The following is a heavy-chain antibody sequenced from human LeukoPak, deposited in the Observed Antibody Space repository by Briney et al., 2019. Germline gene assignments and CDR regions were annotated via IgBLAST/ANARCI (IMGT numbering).Heavy chain of an antibody. CDR2: ISSSSSYI. V-gene: IGHV3-21*01. CDR3: ARDGTYYYDSSGYYFDY. J-gene: IGHJ4*02. CDR1: GFTFSSYS. D-gene: IGHD3-22*01. Sequence: GGSLSLSCAASGFTFSSYSMNWVRQAPGKGLEWVSSISSSSSYIYYADSVKGRFTISRDNAKNSLYLQMNSLRAEDTAVYYCARDGTYYYDSSGYYFDYWGQGTLVTVSS.